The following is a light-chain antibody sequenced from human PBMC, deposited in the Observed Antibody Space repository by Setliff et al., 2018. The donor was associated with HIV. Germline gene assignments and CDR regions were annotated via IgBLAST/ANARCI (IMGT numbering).Light chain of an antibody. J-gene: IGLJ1*01. Sequence: SYELTQSPSVSVAPGKTARITCGGDNIGIKSVHWYQQKPGQAPVVVMYYDHDRPSWIPERFSGSNSGNTATLTISRVEVGDEADYYCQVWDSSSDHYVFGSGTKGTVL. CDR1: NIGIKS. CDR3: QVWDSSSDHYV. CDR2: YDH. V-gene: IGLV3-21*04.